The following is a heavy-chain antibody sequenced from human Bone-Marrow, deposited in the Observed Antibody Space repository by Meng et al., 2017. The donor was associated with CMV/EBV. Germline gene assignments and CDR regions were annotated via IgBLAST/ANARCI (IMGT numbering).Heavy chain of an antibody. J-gene: IGHJ4*02. V-gene: IGHV3-23*01. D-gene: IGHD2-2*01. Sequence: GESLKISCAASGFTFSSYAMSWVRQAPGKGREWVSAISGSGGSTSYADSVKGRFTISRDNAKNTLYLQMNSLRAEDTAVYYCTRARVVVPAAMAYWGQGTLVTVSS. CDR1: GFTFSSYA. CDR2: ISGSGGST. CDR3: TRARVVVPAAMAY.